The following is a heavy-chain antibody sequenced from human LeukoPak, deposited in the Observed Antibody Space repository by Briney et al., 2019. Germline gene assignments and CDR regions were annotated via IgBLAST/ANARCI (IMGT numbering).Heavy chain of an antibody. CDR2: IYYSGST. CDR3: ARDIIVGGYSYGYDY. V-gene: IGHV4-59*01. Sequence: SETLSLTCTVSGGSINSYSWSWIRQPPGKGLEWIGFIYYSGSTNYNPSLKSRVSISVDTSKNQFSLKLSSVTAADTAVYYCARDIIVGGYSYGYDYWGQGTLVTVPS. D-gene: IGHD5-18*01. CDR1: GGSINSYS. J-gene: IGHJ4*02.